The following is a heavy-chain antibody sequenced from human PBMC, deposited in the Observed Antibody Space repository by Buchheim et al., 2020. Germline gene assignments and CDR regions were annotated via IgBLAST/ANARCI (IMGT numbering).Heavy chain of an antibody. CDR1: GGSISSGTYY. V-gene: IGHV4-31*03. Sequence: QVQLQESGPGLVKPSQTLSLTCTVSGGSISSGTYYWGWIRQHPGKGLEWIGYIYYSGSTYYNPPLKSRVTISVDTSKNQFSLKLSSVTAADTAVYYCARDKTEWELGSSIYRSAFDIWGQGT. J-gene: IGHJ3*02. CDR2: IYYSGST. D-gene: IGHD1-26*01. CDR3: ARDKTEWELGSSIYRSAFDI.